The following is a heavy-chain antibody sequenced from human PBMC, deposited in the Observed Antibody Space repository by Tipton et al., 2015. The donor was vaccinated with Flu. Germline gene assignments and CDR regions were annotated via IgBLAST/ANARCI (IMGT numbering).Heavy chain of an antibody. CDR1: GGSISSSSFL. J-gene: IGHJ6*02. V-gene: IGHV4-61*02. Sequence: TLSLTCTVSGGSISSSSFLWNWIRQPAGKGLEWIGRIYINGGTKYNPSLKGRVIISLDTSKNQFSLRLSSVTAADAAVYYCARDPLDDSVGYSYDYYSGMDSWGQGAAVTVSS. CDR2: IYINGGT. CDR3: ARDPLDDSVGYSYDYYSGMDS. D-gene: IGHD3-22*01.